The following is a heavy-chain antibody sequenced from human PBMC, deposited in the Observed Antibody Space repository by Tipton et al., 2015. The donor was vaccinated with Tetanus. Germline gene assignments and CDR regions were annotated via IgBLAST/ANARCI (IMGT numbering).Heavy chain of an antibody. CDR1: GFTFPRYA. J-gene: IGHJ4*02. CDR2: ITFDGGTK. CDR3: AREDGGPTLDYFDS. Sequence: SLRLSCAASGFTFPRYAMHWVRQAPGKGLEWVAVITFDGGTKYYADSVKGRFTLSRDNSQNTLYLQMNSLKVEDTAVYYCAREDGGPTLDYFDSWGQGALVIVSS. V-gene: IGHV3-30-3*01. D-gene: IGHD3-16*01.